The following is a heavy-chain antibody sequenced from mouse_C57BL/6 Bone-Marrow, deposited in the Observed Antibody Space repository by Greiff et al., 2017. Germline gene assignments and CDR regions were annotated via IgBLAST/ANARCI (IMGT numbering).Heavy chain of an antibody. CDR2: IDPENGDT. CDR1: GFNIKDDY. J-gene: IGHJ4*01. CDR3: TVRSHYYAMDY. Sequence: EVQLQQSGAELVRPGASVKLSCTASGFNIKDDYMHWVKQRPEQGLEWIGWIDPENGDTEYASKFQGKATITADTSSNTAYLQLSSLTSEDTAVYYCTVRSHYYAMDYRGQGTSVTVSS. V-gene: IGHV14-4*01. D-gene: IGHD1-1*01.